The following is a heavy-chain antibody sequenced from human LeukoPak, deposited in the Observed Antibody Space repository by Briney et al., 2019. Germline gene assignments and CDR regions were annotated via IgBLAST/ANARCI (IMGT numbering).Heavy chain of an antibody. Sequence: GGSLRLSCAASGFTFSSYEMNWVRQAPGKGLEWVSCISSSSSYIYYADSVKGRFTISRDNAKNSLYPQMNSLRVEDTAVYYCARAHNWKYGTFDYWGQGTLVTVSS. D-gene: IGHD1-7*01. CDR1: GFTFSSYE. CDR3: ARAHNWKYGTFDY. J-gene: IGHJ4*02. V-gene: IGHV3-21*01. CDR2: ISSSSSYI.